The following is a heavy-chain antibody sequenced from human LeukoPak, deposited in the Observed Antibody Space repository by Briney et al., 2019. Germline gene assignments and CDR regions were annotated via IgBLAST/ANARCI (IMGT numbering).Heavy chain of an antibody. CDR3: ARGHYYASGKIDY. V-gene: IGHV3-30*09. CDR2: ISYDGTNK. D-gene: IGHD3-10*01. Sequence: GRSLRLSCAASGLTFSTYPIHWVRQAPGKGLEWVAVISYDGTNKYFADSVKGRFAISSDNSKSTLYLQMNRLRPEDTALYYCARGHYYASGKIDYWGQGTLVTVSP. J-gene: IGHJ4*02. CDR1: GLTFSTYP.